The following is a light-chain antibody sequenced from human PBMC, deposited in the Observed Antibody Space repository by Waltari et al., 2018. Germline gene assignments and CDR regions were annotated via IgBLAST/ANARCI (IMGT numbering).Light chain of an antibody. CDR1: SSNIGAGSD. Sequence: QSVLTQPPSVSGAPGQRVTIPCTGSSSNIGAGSDVHWYQQLPGTAPKVLIYGNSNRPSGVPDRFSGSKSGTSASLAITGLQAEDEADYYCQFYDSSLSGSVFGGGTKVTVL. V-gene: IGLV1-40*01. J-gene: IGLJ3*02. CDR3: QFYDSSLSGSV. CDR2: GNS.